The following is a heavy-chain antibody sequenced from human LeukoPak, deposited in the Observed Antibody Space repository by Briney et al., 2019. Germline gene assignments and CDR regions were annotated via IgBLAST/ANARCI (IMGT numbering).Heavy chain of an antibody. D-gene: IGHD2-21*01. CDR2: INHSGST. Sequence: SETLSLTCAVYGGSFSGYYWSWIRQPPGKGLEWIGEINHSGSTNYNPSLKSRVTISVDTSKNQFSLKLSSVTAADTAVYYCAISPFKGGAQANTDWGQGTLVTVSS. V-gene: IGHV4-34*01. CDR3: AISPFKGGAQANTD. CDR1: GGSFSGYY. J-gene: IGHJ4*02.